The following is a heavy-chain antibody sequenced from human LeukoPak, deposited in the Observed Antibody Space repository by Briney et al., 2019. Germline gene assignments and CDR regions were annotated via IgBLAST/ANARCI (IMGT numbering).Heavy chain of an antibody. D-gene: IGHD2/OR15-2a*01. CDR3: ASGPTGQID. CDR2: INTKTRNP. Sequence: ASVKVSCKASGYTFTNYAMNWVRQAPGQGLEWVGWINTKTRNPTYGQGFTGRFVFSLDTSVSTAYLQISSLKAEDTAIYYCASGPTGQIDWGQGTLVTVSS. V-gene: IGHV7-4-1*02. J-gene: IGHJ1*01. CDR1: GYTFTNYA.